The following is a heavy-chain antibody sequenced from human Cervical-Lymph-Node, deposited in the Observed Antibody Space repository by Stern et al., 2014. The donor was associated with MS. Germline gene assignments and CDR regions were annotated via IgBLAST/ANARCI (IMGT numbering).Heavy chain of an antibody. CDR2: IWYDGSNT. V-gene: IGHV3-33*01. CDR1: GFTFSSSG. J-gene: IGHJ1*01. CDR3: AREGGNTAEYFQH. D-gene: IGHD4-23*01. Sequence: VQLVESGGGVVQPGRSLRLPCAASGFTFSSSGMHWVRQAPGKGLEWLEIIWYDGSNTFYADSVKGRFPISRDNSKNTLYLQMNSLRAEDTAVYYCAREGGNTAEYFQHWGQGTLVTVSS.